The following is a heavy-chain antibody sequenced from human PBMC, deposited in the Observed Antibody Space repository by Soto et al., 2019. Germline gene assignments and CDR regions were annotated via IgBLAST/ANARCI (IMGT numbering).Heavy chain of an antibody. CDR1: GFIFSEST. D-gene: IGHD2-15*01. V-gene: IGHV3-64D*06. CDR3: VKQAHGLDGVAFDY. CDR2: VSTSGRST. J-gene: IGHJ4*02. Sequence: WGSLRLSCSASGFIFSESTIYWVRQVPGKGLEAISAVSTSGRSTYYADSVKDRFTISRDNSKNTLFLQMGSLRPEDTAIYYCVKQAHGLDGVAFDYWGQGTQVTVS.